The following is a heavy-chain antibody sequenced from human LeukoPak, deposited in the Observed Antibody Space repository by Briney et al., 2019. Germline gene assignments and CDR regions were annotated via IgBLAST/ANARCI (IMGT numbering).Heavy chain of an antibody. J-gene: IGHJ6*03. V-gene: IGHV4-39*07. Sequence: PSETLSLTCTISDDSISSNRYFWAWIRQPPGGGLEWIASINYNWRTYYNPSLKSRLTISIDTAKRQFSLKLTSVTAADTAVYFCARGRVSSSTWYSTYYYYFYMDVWGKGTTVTVSS. CDR1: DDSISSNRYF. D-gene: IGHD4-11*01. CDR2: INYNWRT. CDR3: ARGRVSSSTWYSTYYYYFYMDV.